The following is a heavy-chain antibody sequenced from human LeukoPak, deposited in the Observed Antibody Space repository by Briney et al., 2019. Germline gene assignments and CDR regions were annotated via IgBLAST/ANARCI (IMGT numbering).Heavy chain of an antibody. CDR2: IRYDGSNK. D-gene: IGHD3-10*01. CDR1: GFTFSSYG. V-gene: IGHV3-30*02. CDR3: AKPVVRELGMVDY. J-gene: IGHJ4*02. Sequence: PGGSLRLSCAASGFTFSSYGMHWVRQAPGRGLEWVAFIRYDGSNKYYADSVKGRFTISRDNSKNTLYLQMNSLRAEDTAVYYCAKPVVRELGMVDYWGQGTLVTVSS.